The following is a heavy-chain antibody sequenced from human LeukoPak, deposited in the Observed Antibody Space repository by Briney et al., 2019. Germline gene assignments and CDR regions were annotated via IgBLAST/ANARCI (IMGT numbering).Heavy chain of an antibody. Sequence: GGSLRLSCAASRFTPSRYGMNSVRQAPGRGLVCVSRMNREGSSTTYADSVEGRLTISRHNAKNTLILQMHSLRAEHTAVYYCARDYYSRFDYSGQGTLVTVSS. CDR1: RFTPSRYG. J-gene: IGHJ4*02. V-gene: IGHV3-74*01. CDR3: ARDYYSRFDY. D-gene: IGHD3-22*01. CDR2: MNREGSST.